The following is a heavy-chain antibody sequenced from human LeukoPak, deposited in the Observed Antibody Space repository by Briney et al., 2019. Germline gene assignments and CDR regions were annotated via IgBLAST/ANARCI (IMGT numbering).Heavy chain of an antibody. CDR2: IYTSGST. V-gene: IGHV4-4*07. CDR3: ARVRGTMVRGVMAYYYYGMDV. Sequence: SETLSLTCTVSGGSISSYYWSWIRQPAGKGLEWIGRIYTSGSTNYNPSLKSRVTMSVDTSKNQFSLKLSSVTAADTAVYYCARVRGTMVRGVMAYYYYGMDVWGQGTTVTVSS. CDR1: GGSISSYY. J-gene: IGHJ6*02. D-gene: IGHD3-10*01.